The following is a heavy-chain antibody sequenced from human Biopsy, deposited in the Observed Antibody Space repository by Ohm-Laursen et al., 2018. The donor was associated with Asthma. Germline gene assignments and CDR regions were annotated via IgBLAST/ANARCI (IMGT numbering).Heavy chain of an antibody. Sequence: ASVKVSCKASGYTFRSYGVSWVRQAPGQGLEWMGWISPFTGDTHFGQKFQGRVTMTTDTSTATAYMELRSLRSDGTAVYYCARHPYNFGGFDYWGQGSLVLVSS. CDR3: ARHPYNFGGFDY. V-gene: IGHV1-18*04. CDR1: GYTFRSYG. CDR2: ISPFTGDT. J-gene: IGHJ4*02. D-gene: IGHD5-24*01.